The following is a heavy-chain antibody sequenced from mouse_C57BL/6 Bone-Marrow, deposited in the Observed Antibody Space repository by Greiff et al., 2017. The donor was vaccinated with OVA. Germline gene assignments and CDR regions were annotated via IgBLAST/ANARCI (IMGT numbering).Heavy chain of an antibody. CDR1: GYTFTSYW. CDR3: ASYGGFRDRYFDV. J-gene: IGHJ2*01. Sequence: QVQLMQSGPELVRPGSSVKLSCKASGYTFTSYWMNWVKQRHIQGLEWIGKINPNDSDTHYNQKFKDKATLTVDKSSSTAYMQLNSLTSEDSAVYYCASYGGFRDRYFDVWGQGTTLTVSS. V-gene: IGHV1-52*01. D-gene: IGHD1-1*02. CDR2: INPNDSDT.